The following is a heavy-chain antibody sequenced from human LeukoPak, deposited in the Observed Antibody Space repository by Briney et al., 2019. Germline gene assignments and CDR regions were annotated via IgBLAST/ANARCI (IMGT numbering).Heavy chain of an antibody. CDR2: ISSSSSYI. CDR1: GFTFSSYS. CDR3: ASPLTTVTTGDY. J-gene: IGHJ4*02. V-gene: IGHV3-21*01. D-gene: IGHD4-17*01. Sequence: GGSLRLSCAASGFTFSSYSMNWVRQAPGKGLEWVSSISSSSSYIYYADSVRGRFTIPRDNAKNSLYLQMNSLRAEDTAVYYCASPLTTVTTGDYWGQGTLVTVSS.